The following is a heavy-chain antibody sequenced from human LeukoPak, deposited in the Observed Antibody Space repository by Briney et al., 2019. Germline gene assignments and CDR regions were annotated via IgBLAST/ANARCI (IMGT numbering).Heavy chain of an antibody. CDR2: TLWKSGSI. Sequence: GRSLRLSCAASGFTFDDYAMHWVRQDAGKGLEWVSGTLWKSGSIGYADSVKGRFSSSSDNAKNSLYLQMNSLRAEDTALYYCAKDTEGDGYTSTPFDYWGQGTLVTVSS. V-gene: IGHV3-9*01. CDR3: AKDTEGDGYTSTPFDY. J-gene: IGHJ4*02. D-gene: IGHD5-24*01. CDR1: GFTFDDYA.